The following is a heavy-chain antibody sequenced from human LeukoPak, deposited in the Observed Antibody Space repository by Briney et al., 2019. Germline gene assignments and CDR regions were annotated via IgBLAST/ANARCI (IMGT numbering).Heavy chain of an antibody. Sequence: ASVKVSCRASGYTFTSYYMHWVRQAPGQGLEWMGRINPNSGGTNYAQKFQGRVTMTRDTSISTAYMELSRLRSDDTAVYYCARAGRRPNIVVVAAAMRSWFDPWGQGTLVTVSS. D-gene: IGHD2-2*01. CDR3: ARAGRRPNIVVVAAAMRSWFDP. J-gene: IGHJ5*02. V-gene: IGHV1-2*06. CDR1: GYTFTSYY. CDR2: INPNSGGT.